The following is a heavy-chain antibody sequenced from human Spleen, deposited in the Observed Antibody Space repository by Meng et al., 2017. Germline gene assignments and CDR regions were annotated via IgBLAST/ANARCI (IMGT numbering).Heavy chain of an antibody. CDR1: GGSVSGGTHY. J-gene: IGHJ4*02. CDR2: IYYRGSA. Sequence: SETLSLTCTVSGGSVSGGTHYWSWIRQPPGKGLEWIGYIYYRGSANYHPSLKSRVTIFLDTSKNQFSLKLSSVTAADTAGYHCARVLMVGPAPYFDYWGQGAQVTVSS. V-gene: IGHV4-61*01. CDR3: ARVLMVGPAPYFDY. D-gene: IGHD2-21*02.